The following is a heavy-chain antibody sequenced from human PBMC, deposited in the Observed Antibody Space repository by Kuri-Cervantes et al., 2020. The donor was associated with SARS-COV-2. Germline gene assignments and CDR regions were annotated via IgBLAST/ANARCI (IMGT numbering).Heavy chain of an antibody. J-gene: IGHJ5*02. CDR2: ISYDGSNK. Sequence: GESLKISCAASGFTFSSYGMHWVRQAPGKGLEWVAVISYDGSNKYYADSVKGRFTISRDNSKNTVYLQMNSLRAEDTAVYYCAKWGEGESDYGENGFDHWGQGTLVTVSS. CDR3: AKWGEGESDYGENGFDH. V-gene: IGHV3-30*18. D-gene: IGHD4/OR15-4a*01. CDR1: GFTFSSYG.